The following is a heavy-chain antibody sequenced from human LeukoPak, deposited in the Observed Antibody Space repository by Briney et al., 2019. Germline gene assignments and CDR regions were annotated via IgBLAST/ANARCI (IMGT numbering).Heavy chain of an antibody. V-gene: IGHV1-18*01. CDR2: ISAYNDNT. CDR3: ARDGLIVVVPAAMPGDY. CDR1: GYTFTSYG. D-gene: IGHD2-2*01. Sequence: ASVKVSCKASGYTFTSYGISWVRQAPGQGLEWMGWISAYNDNTNYAQNLQGRVTMTTDTSTSTAYMELRSLRSDDTAVYYCARDGLIVVVPAAMPGDYWGQGTLVTVSS. J-gene: IGHJ4*02.